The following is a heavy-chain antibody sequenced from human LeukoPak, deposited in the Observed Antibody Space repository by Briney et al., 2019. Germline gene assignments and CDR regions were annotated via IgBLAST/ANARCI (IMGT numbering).Heavy chain of an antibody. Sequence: ASVKVSCKASGYAFTSYAMNWVRQAPGQGLEWMGWINTNTGNPTYAQGFTGRFVFSLDTSVSTAYLQISSLKAEDTAVYYCARDQEHYDFWIGMIKYYFDYWGQGTLVTVSS. CDR2: INTNTGNP. V-gene: IGHV7-4-1*02. J-gene: IGHJ4*02. D-gene: IGHD3-3*01. CDR1: GYAFTSYA. CDR3: ARDQEHYDFWIGMIKYYFDY.